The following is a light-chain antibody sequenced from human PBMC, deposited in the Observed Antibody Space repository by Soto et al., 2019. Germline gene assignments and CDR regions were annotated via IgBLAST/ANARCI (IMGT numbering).Light chain of an antibody. J-gene: IGKJ1*01. CDR2: GAS. CDR1: QSIDSD. V-gene: IGKV3-15*01. CDR3: QQYSHWRK. Sequence: EIMMTQSPANVSVFPGERATLSCRASQSIDSDLAWYQQKPGHVPRRLIYGASTRATGVPARVSGSGSGTEFTLTTISLQSDDFAVYYCQQYSHWRKFGPGTRVEIK.